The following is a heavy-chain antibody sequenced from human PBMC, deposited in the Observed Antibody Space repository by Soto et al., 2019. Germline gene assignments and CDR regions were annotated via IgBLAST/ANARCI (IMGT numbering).Heavy chain of an antibody. D-gene: IGHD6-13*01. CDR2: IYPGDSDT. J-gene: IGHJ6*02. Sequence: SCTDYWGGWVIKMTGKGLEWMGIIYPGDSDTRYSPSFQGQVTISADKSISTAYLQWSSLKASDTAMYYCARCRFESSWCGAYYYSGMDVWGQRTTGTV. CDR3: ARCRFESSWCGAYYYSGMDV. CDR1: SCTDYW. V-gene: IGHV5-51*01.